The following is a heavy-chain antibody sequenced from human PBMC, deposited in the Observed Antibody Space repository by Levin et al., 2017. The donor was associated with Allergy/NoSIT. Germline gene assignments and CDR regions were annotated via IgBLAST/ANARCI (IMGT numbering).Heavy chain of an antibody. CDR3: AREGWGHGDNFDS. CDR2: IDTDGSTT. V-gene: IGHV3-74*01. D-gene: IGHD4-17*01. Sequence: GGSLRLSCAASGFTFRGHYMHWVRQVPGKGLVWVSRIDTDGSTTSYADSVKGRFTISRDNAKNTLYLQMNNLRGEDTALYYCAREGWGHGDNFDSWGQGTLFTVSS. J-gene: IGHJ4*02. CDR1: GFTFRGHY.